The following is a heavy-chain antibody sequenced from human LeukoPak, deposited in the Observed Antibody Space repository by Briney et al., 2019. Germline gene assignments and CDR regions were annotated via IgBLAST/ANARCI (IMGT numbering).Heavy chain of an antibody. D-gene: IGHD2-21*02. Sequence: ASVKVSCKASGYTFTGYYMHWVRQTPGQGLEWMGWVSAYNGNTNYAQKLQGRVTMTTDTSTSTAYMELRSLRSDDTAVYYCARDRVVVTARGPFDYWGQGTLVTVSS. J-gene: IGHJ4*02. CDR1: GYTFTGYY. CDR2: VSAYNGNT. CDR3: ARDRVVVTARGPFDY. V-gene: IGHV1-18*04.